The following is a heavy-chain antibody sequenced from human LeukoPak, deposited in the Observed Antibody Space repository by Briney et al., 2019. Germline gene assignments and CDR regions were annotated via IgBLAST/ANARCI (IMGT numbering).Heavy chain of an antibody. D-gene: IGHD6-19*01. V-gene: IGHV4-4*07. J-gene: IGHJ2*01. CDR3: ARDAAGSGWYWYFDL. Sequence: SETLSLTCTVSGGSISSYYWSWIRQPAGKGLEWIGRIYTSGSTNYNPSPESRVTMSVDTSKNQFSLKLSSVTAADTAVYYCARDAAGSGWYWYFDLWGRGTLVTVSS. CDR2: IYTSGST. CDR1: GGSISSYY.